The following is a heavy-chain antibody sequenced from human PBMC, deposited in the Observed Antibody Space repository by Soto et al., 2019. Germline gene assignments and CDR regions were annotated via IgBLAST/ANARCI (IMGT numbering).Heavy chain of an antibody. CDR2: INPGSGAA. CDR1: GYTVTTHY. D-gene: IGHD3-3*01. Sequence: QVQLVQSGAEVKKPGASVKISCTASGYTVTTHYMHWVRQAPGRGLEWMGAINPGSGAAKYTQTFQARGTMTRDTSTNTGYMEMSALRSEDTAVFYCARGGEVGVAGSAAFDRWGQGTMVTVSS. V-gene: IGHV1-46*01. CDR3: ARGGEVGVAGSAAFDR. J-gene: IGHJ3*02.